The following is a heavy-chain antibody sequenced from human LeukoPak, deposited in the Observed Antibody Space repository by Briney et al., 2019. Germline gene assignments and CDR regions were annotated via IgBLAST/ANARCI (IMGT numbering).Heavy chain of an antibody. CDR1: GFTFSVYD. J-gene: IGHJ4*02. CDR3: TKSVGGTYNAYDY. V-gene: IGHV3-23*01. D-gene: IGHD5-24*01. CDR2: TTGSGTYT. Sequence: GGSLRLSCEPSGFTFSVYDINWVRQAPAKGLEWVSSTTGSGTYTYYADSLQGRFAIYRDNSENTLYLQMNSLRAEDTAVYYCTKSVGGTYNAYDYWGQGTLVTVSS.